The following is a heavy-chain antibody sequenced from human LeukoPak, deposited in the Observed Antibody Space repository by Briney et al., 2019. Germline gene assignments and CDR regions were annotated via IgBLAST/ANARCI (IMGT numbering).Heavy chain of an antibody. CDR2: INHSGRT. J-gene: IGHJ4*02. V-gene: IGHV4-34*01. CDR3: ARGSGDY. CDR1: GGSFSGYY. Sequence: PSETLSLTCAVYGGSFSGYYWGWIRQPPGKGLEWIGEINHSGRTNYNPSLKSRVTISVDASKNQFSLKLSSVTAADTAVYYCARGSGDYWGQGTLVTVSS.